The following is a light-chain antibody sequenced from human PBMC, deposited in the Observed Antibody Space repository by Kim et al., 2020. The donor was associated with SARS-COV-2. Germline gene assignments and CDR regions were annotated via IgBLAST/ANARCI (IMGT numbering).Light chain of an antibody. J-gene: IGKJ2*01. CDR3: QQYNNWPPYT. CDR1: QSVSSN. Sequence: EIVMTQSPATLSVSPGERATLSCRASQSVSSNLAWYQKKPGQAPRLLIYAASIRATGIPARFSGSGSGTEFTLTISILQSEDFAVYYCQQYNNWPPYTFGQGTKLEI. CDR2: AAS. V-gene: IGKV3D-15*03.